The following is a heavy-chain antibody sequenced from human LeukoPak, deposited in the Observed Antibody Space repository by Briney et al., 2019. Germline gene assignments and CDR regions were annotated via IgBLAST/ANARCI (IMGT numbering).Heavy chain of an antibody. CDR1: GFTFSNYA. V-gene: IGHV3-23*01. CDR2: ISGSGGST. CDR3: AKVFRMGSFDY. Sequence: GGSLRLSCAASGFTFSNYAMSWVRQGPGKGLEWVSAISGSGGSTYYADSVKGRFTISRDNSKNTLYLQMNSLRAEDTAVYYCAKVFRMGSFDYWGQGTLVTVSS. D-gene: IGHD2-15*01. J-gene: IGHJ4*02.